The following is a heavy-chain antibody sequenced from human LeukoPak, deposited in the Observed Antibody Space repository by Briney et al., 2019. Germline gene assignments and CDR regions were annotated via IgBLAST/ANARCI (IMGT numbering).Heavy chain of an antibody. CDR1: GFTFMAAL. CDR2: INQGGSET. V-gene: IGHV3-7*01. Sequence: PGGSQTLLSAAPGFTFMAALACGVRQAPGKGLEWVASINQGGSETYYVESVKGRFTISRDNAMNSFFLQMNRLRAEDTAVYYFARAIEDRSIYDYCGQGALVTVSS. J-gene: IGHJ4*02. CDR3: ARAIEDRSIYDY. D-gene: IGHD6-6*01.